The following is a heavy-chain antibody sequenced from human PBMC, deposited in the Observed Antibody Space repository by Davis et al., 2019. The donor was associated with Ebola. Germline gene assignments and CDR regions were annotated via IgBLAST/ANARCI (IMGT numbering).Heavy chain of an antibody. CDR1: GYTFTSYG. D-gene: IGHD3-3*02. CDR3: ARGPAFGIPYPHFWGY. V-gene: IGHV1-8*02. Sequence: ASVKVSCKASGYTFTSYGISWVRQAPGQGLEWMGWMNPNSGNTGYAQNFQGRVTMTRDTSISTAYMELSSLRSDDTAVYYCARGPAFGIPYPHFWGYWGQGTLVTVSS. J-gene: IGHJ4*02. CDR2: MNPNSGNT.